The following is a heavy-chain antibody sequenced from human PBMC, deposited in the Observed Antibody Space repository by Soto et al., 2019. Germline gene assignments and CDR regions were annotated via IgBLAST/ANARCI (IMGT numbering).Heavy chain of an antibody. J-gene: IGHJ5*02. V-gene: IGHV1-2*04. D-gene: IGHD2-15*01. CDR1: GYTFTGYY. Sequence: QVQLVQSGAEVKKPGASVKVSCKASGYTFTGYYMHWVRQAPGQGLEWMGWINPNSGGTNYAQKFQGWVTMAGDTSISTAYMELSRLRSDDTAVYYCARSAPGSARASWFDPWGQGTLVTVSS. CDR2: INPNSGGT. CDR3: ARSAPGSARASWFDP.